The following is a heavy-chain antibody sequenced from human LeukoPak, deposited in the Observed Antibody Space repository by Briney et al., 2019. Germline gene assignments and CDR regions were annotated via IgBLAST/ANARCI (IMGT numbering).Heavy chain of an antibody. CDR3: ARECDFWSGYYYFDY. CDR2: IYTSGST. V-gene: IGHV4-4*07. D-gene: IGHD3-3*01. Sequence: SETLSLTCTVSGGSISSYYWSWIRQPAGKGLEWIGRIYTSGSTNYNPSLKSRVTMSVDTSKNQFSLKLSSVTAADTAVYYCARECDFWSGYYYFDYWGQGTLVTVSS. CDR1: GGSISSYY. J-gene: IGHJ4*02.